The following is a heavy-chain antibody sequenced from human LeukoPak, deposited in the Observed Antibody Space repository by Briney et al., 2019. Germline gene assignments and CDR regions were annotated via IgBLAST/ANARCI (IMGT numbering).Heavy chain of an antibody. D-gene: IGHD5-24*01. V-gene: IGHV3-38-3*01. CDR1: GFTVSGNE. CDR3: AKDRDGDGWDYYYYMDV. CDR2: ISGGST. Sequence: GGSLRLSCAASGFTVSGNEMSWVRQAPGKGLEWVSSISGGSTYYADSRKGRFTTSRDNSKNTLHLQMNSLRAEDTAVYYCAKDRDGDGWDYYYYMDVWGKGTTVTISS. J-gene: IGHJ6*03.